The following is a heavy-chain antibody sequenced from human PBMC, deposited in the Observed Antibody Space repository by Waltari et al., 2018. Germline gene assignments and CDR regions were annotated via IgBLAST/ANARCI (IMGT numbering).Heavy chain of an antibody. CDR3: ARDHGAGFDY. V-gene: IGHV4-38-2*02. J-gene: IGHJ4*02. CDR2: IYHSGST. CDR1: GYPLSSGYY. Sequence: QVQLQESGPGLVKPSEPLSLTCAVSGYPLSSGYYWGWIRQPPGKGLEWIGSIYHSGSTYYNPSLKSRVTISVDTSKNQFSLKLSSVTAADTAVYYCARDHGAGFDYWGQGTLVTVSS. D-gene: IGHD1-26*01.